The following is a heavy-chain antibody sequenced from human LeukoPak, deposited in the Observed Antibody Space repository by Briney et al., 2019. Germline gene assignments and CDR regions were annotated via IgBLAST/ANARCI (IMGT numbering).Heavy chain of an antibody. CDR1: GFTFSSYW. CDR3: AELGITMIGGV. CDR2: IKKDGSEK. J-gene: IGHJ6*04. V-gene: IGHV3-7*01. D-gene: IGHD3-10*02. Sequence: GGSLRLSCAASGFTFSSYWMSWVRQAPGKGLEWVANIKKDGSEKYSVDSVKGRFTISRGNAKNSLYLQMNSLRAEDTAVYYCAELGITMIGGVWGKGTTVTISS.